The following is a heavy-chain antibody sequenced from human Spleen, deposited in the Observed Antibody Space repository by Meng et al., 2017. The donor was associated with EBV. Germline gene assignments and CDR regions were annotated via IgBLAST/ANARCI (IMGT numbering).Heavy chain of an antibody. CDR1: GGSFSGYY. D-gene: IGHD1-26*01. V-gene: IGHV4-34*01. Sequence: QVQLQQWGAGLLKPSATLSLTCAVYGGSFSGYYWSWIRQPPGKGLEWIGEINQSGSIYYNPSLMGRVTISGDTSRNQFSLKLISVTAADTAVYYCARGPYYEWGQGTLVTVSS. CDR2: INQSGSI. J-gene: IGHJ4*02. CDR3: ARGPYYE.